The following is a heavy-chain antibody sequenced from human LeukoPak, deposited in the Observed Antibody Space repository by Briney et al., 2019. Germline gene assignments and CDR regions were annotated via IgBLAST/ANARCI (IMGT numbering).Heavy chain of an antibody. Sequence: GGSLRLSCAASGFDLSGYSMNWVRQAPGKGLEWVSSMTSASSYMDYADSVRGRFTISRDNAKNSLYLQMNSLRAEDTAVYYCAKMGIGGVGTYYYYMDVWGKGTTVTVSS. J-gene: IGHJ6*03. CDR1: GFDLSGYS. D-gene: IGHD6-13*01. CDR2: MTSASSYM. V-gene: IGHV3-21*01. CDR3: AKMGIGGVGTYYYYMDV.